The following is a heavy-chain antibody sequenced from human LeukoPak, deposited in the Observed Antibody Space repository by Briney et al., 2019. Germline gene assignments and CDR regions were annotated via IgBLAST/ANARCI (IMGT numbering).Heavy chain of an antibody. D-gene: IGHD3-22*01. Sequence: GRSLRLSCSASGFTFANYAMHWVRQAPGKGLEWVSSISWNSGTVDYADSEKGRFTISRDNAKNSLYLQMNGLRTEDMAFYYCARDVWPYTYYYDTHPLGGGFDYWGQGTLVTVSS. J-gene: IGHJ4*02. CDR3: ARDVWPYTYYYDTHPLGGGFDY. CDR1: GFTFANYA. CDR2: ISWNSGTV. V-gene: IGHV3-9*03.